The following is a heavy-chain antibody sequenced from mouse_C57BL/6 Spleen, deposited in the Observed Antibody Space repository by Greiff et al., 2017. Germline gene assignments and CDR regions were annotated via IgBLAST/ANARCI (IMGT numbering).Heavy chain of an antibody. D-gene: IGHD1-1*01. CDR2: IDPETGGT. V-gene: IGHV1-15*01. CDR1: GYTFTDYE. Sequence: VQLVESGAELVRPGASVTLSCKASGYTFTDYEMHWVKQTPVHGLEWIGAIDPETGGTAYNQKFKGKAILTADKSSSTAYMELRSLTSEDSAVYYCTRGTTVVRAMDYWGQGTSVTVSS. J-gene: IGHJ4*01. CDR3: TRGTTVVRAMDY.